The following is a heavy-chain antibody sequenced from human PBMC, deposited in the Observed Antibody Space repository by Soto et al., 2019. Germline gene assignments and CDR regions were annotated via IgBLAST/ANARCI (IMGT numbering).Heavy chain of an antibody. CDR1: GYTFTSYA. J-gene: IGHJ2*01. Sequence: QVQLVQSGAEVKKPGASVKVSCKASGYTFTSYAMHWVRQAPGQRLEWMGWINAGNGNTKYSQKFQGRVTITRDTSASTAYMELSSLRSEDTAVYYCARDLGAPVIGDWYFDLWGRGTLVTVSS. CDR3: ARDLGAPVIGDWYFDL. D-gene: IGHD2-21*01. CDR2: INAGNGNT. V-gene: IGHV1-3*01.